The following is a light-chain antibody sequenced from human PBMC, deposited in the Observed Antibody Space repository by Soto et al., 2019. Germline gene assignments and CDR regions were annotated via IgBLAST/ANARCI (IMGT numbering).Light chain of an antibody. Sequence: QSVLTQPPSASGTPGQRVAISCSGSSSNIGRNTVNWYQQLPGTAPKLLIYSNDERPSGVPDRFHGSKSGTSSSLAISGLQSEDEADYYCAAWDDSLNAYVFGTGTKLTFL. CDR3: AAWDDSLNAYV. J-gene: IGLJ1*01. CDR1: SSNIGRNT. V-gene: IGLV1-44*01. CDR2: SND.